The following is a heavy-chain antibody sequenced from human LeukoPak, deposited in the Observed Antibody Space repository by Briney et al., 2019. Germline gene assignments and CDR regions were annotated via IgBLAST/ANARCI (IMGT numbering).Heavy chain of an antibody. CDR3: ARDPTDHTYYYDSSGYTGLDY. Sequence: ASVKVSCKASGYTFTSYYMHWVRQAPGQGLEWMGIINPSGGSTSYAQKFQGRVTMTRDTSTSTVYMELSSLRSEDTAVYYCARDPTDHTYYYDSSGYTGLDYWGQGTLVTVSS. V-gene: IGHV1-46*01. CDR1: GYTFTSYY. J-gene: IGHJ4*02. D-gene: IGHD3-22*01. CDR2: INPSGGST.